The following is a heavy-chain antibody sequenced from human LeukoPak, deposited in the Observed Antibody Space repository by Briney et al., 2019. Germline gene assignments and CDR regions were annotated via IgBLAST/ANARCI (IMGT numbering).Heavy chain of an antibody. D-gene: IGHD3-10*01. CDR2: IKSKTDGGTT. J-gene: IGHJ6*03. V-gene: IGHV3-15*01. CDR1: GFTFSNAW. Sequence: GGSLRLSCAASGFTFSNAWMSWVRRAPGKGLEWVGRIKSKTDGGTTDYAAPVKGRFTISRDDSKNTLYLQMNSLKTEDTAVYYCTTEELWFGELAFYYYYMDVWGKGTTVTVSS. CDR3: TTEELWFGELAFYYYYMDV.